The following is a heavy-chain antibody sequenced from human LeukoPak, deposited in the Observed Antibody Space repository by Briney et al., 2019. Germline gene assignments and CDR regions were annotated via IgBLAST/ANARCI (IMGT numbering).Heavy chain of an antibody. V-gene: IGHV3-30-3*01. CDR1: GFTFSSYA. CDR2: ISYDGSNK. J-gene: IGHJ4*02. Sequence: PGGSLRLSCAASGFTFSSYAMHWVRQAPGKGLEWVAVISYDGSNKYYADSVKGRFTISRDNSKNTLYLQMNSLRAEDTAVYYCARDPYSGSYYFCYFDYWGQGTLVTVSS. CDR3: ARDPYSGSYYFCYFDY. D-gene: IGHD1-26*01.